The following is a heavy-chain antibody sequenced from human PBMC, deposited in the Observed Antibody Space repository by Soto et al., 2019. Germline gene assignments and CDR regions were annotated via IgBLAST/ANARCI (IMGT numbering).Heavy chain of an antibody. CDR1: GFTFSNYG. V-gene: IGHV3-30*18. CDR3: AKEGPITNGNFDS. Sequence: QVQLVESEGGVVQPGRSLRLSCTASGFTFSNYGMHWVRQAPGKGLEWVTVISYDGNVAYYADSVKGRFTSSRDNSKNTLYLQMNSLRPEDTAVYYCAKEGPITNGNFDSWGQGTLVTVSS. D-gene: IGHD2-21*01. CDR2: ISYDGNVA. J-gene: IGHJ4*02.